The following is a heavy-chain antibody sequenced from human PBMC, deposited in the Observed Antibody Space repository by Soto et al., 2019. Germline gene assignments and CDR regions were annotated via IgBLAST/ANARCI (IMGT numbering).Heavy chain of an antibody. J-gene: IGHJ5*02. D-gene: IGHD6-19*01. CDR3: ARRDSSGLVPFDP. Sequence: QVQLVQSGAEVKKPGASVKVSCKASGYTFTSYDINWVRQATGQGLEWMGWMNPNSGNTGYAQQFQGRVTLTRNTSVSTAYMALSSMRSEDTAVYYCARRDSSGLVPFDPWGQGTLVTVSS. CDR2: MNPNSGNT. CDR1: GYTFTSYD. V-gene: IGHV1-8*01.